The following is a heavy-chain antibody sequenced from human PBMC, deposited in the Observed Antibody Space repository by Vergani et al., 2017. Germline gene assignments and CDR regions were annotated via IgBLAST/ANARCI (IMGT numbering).Heavy chain of an antibody. Sequence: QVQLVQSGAEVKKPGASVKVSCKASGYTFTSYYMHWVRQAPGQGLEWMGIINPSGGSTSYAQKFQGRVTMTRDTSTSTVYMELSSLSAEETAVYYCARDHGMVRGVIPDYWGQGTLVTVSS. V-gene: IGHV1-46*01. CDR3: ARDHGMVRGVIPDY. CDR1: GYTFTSYY. CDR2: INPSGGST. D-gene: IGHD3-10*01. J-gene: IGHJ4*02.